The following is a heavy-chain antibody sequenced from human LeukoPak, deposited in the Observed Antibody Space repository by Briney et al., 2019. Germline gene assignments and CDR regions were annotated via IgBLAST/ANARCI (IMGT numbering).Heavy chain of an antibody. CDR1: GFTFSSYS. J-gene: IGHJ4*02. Sequence: GGSLRLSCAASGFTFSSYSMSWVRQAPGKGLEWVSYISGSGSSIYYADSVKGRFTISRDNAKNSLSLQMNSLRAEDTAVYYCARVYSTSSSWYGDFDYWGQGTLVTVSS. CDR3: ARVYSTSSSWYGDFDY. D-gene: IGHD6-13*01. CDR2: ISGSGSSI. V-gene: IGHV3-48*01.